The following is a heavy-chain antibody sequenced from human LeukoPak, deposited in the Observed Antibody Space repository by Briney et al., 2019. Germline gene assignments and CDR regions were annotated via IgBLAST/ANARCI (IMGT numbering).Heavy chain of an antibody. CDR3: AGSKRTDGYIVSNWFDP. Sequence: SETLSLTCTVSGGSISSSSYYWGWIRQPPGKGLEWIGSIYYSGSTYYNPSLKSRVTISVDTSKNQFSLKLSSVTAADTAVYYCAGSKRTDGYIVSNWFDPWGQGTLVTVSS. CDR2: IYYSGST. V-gene: IGHV4-39*07. D-gene: IGHD5-24*01. J-gene: IGHJ5*02. CDR1: GGSISSSSYY.